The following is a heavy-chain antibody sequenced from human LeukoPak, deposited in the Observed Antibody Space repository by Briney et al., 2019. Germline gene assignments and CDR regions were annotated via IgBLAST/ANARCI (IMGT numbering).Heavy chain of an antibody. CDR2: INPNSGGT. J-gene: IGHJ4*02. Sequence: GASVKVSCKASGYTFTDFYMHWVRQAPGQGLEWMGWINPNSGGTNYAQNFQGRVTMTRDTSINTAYMEPSRLRSDDTAMYYCARDLSYYGSGSYYFDYWGQGTLVTVSS. CDR3: ARDLSYYGSGSYYFDY. V-gene: IGHV1-2*02. CDR1: GYTFTDFY. D-gene: IGHD3-10*01.